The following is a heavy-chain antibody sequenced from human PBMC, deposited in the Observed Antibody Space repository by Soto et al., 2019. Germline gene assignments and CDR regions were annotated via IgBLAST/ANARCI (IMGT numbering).Heavy chain of an antibody. CDR3: AGWGGHDYNY. Sequence: LRLSCVGSGFTFSTYWVNWVRQAPGMGLEWVANIIPDGDVGMYVDSVKGRFTTSRDNARNSLYLQMNSLRVDDTAVYFCAGWGGHDYNYWGQGIQVTVSS. V-gene: IGHV3-7*03. J-gene: IGHJ4*02. CDR1: GFTFSTYW. CDR2: IIPDGDVG. D-gene: IGHD3-16*01.